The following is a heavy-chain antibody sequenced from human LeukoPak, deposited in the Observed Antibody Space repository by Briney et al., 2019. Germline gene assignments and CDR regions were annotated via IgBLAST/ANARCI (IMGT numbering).Heavy chain of an antibody. J-gene: IGHJ3*02. Sequence: PSETLSLTCTVSGGSISSYYWSWIRQPPGKGLEWIGYIYYSGSTNYNPSLKSRVTISVDTSKNQFSLKLSSVTAADTAVYYCARMADPDPGAFDIWGQGTMVTVSS. CDR3: ARMADPDPGAFDI. CDR1: GGSISSYY. D-gene: IGHD1-14*01. CDR2: IYYSGST. V-gene: IGHV4-59*01.